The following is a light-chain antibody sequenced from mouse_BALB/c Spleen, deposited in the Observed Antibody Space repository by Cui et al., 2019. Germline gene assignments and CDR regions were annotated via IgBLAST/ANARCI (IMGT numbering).Light chain of an antibody. CDR1: SSVSSSY. CDR2: STS. Sequence: HIVLTQSPAIMSASPGEKVTLTCSASSSVSSSYWYWYQQKPGSSPKLWIYSTSNLASGGPARFSGSGSGTSYSLTISSMEAEDAASYFCHQWSSYPPTFGAGTKLELK. CDR3: HQWSSYPPT. V-gene: IGKV4-79*01. J-gene: IGKJ5*01.